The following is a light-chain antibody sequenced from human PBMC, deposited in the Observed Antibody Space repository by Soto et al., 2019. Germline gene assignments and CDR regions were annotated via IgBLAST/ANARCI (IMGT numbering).Light chain of an antibody. Sequence: EIVWTQSPGTLSLSPGERATLSCRASQSVSSSYLGWYQQKPGQAPRLLIYGASTRATGIPDRFSGSGSVTDFTLTISRLDPEDFAVYYCQQYGGSSLYTFGQGTKLEIK. CDR2: GAS. J-gene: IGKJ2*01. CDR3: QQYGGSSLYT. CDR1: QSVSSSY. V-gene: IGKV3-20*01.